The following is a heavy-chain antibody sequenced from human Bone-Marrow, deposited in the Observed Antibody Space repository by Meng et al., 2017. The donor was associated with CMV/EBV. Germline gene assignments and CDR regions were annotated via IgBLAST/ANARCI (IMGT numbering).Heavy chain of an antibody. J-gene: IGHJ3*02. CDR1: GFTFSNAW. D-gene: IGHD3-3*01. CDR3: ARAENYDFWSGLGAFDI. Sequence: ETLSLTCAASGFTFSNAWMSWVRQAPGKGLEWVSVIYSGGSTYYADSVKGRFTISRDNSKNTLYLQMNSLRAEDTAVYYCARAENYDFWSGLGAFDIWGQGTMVTVSS. CDR2: IYSGGST. V-gene: IGHV3-53*01.